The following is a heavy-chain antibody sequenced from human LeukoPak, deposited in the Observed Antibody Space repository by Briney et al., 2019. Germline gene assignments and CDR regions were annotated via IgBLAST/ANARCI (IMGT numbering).Heavy chain of an antibody. CDR3: ARGLKRPDAFDI. CDR1: GGSFSGYY. J-gene: IGHJ3*02. D-gene: IGHD1-1*01. CDR2: INHSGST. V-gene: IGHV4-34*01. Sequence: SETLSLTCAVYGGSFSGYYWSWFRQPPGKGLEWIGEINHSGSTNYNPSLKSRVTISVDTSKNQFSLKLSSVTAADTAVYYCARGLKRPDAFDIWGQGTMVTVSS.